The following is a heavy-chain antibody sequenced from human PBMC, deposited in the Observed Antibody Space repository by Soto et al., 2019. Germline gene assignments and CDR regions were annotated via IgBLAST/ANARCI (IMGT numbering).Heavy chain of an antibody. CDR2: INPNSGGT. D-gene: IGHD3-10*01. CDR1: GYTFTGYH. V-gene: IGHV1-2*04. Sequence: ASVKVSCKASGYTFTGYHMHWVRQAPGQGLEWMGWINPNSGGTNYAQKFQGWVTMTRDTSISTAYMELSRLRSDDTAVYYCARDGWFGEADYYYYGMDVWGQGTTVTVSS. J-gene: IGHJ6*02. CDR3: ARDGWFGEADYYYYGMDV.